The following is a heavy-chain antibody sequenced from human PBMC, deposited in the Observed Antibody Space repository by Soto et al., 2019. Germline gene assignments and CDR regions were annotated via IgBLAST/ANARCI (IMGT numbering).Heavy chain of an antibody. V-gene: IGHV1-69*13. CDR1: GVPFNSFA. CDR2: IIPICGTA. CDR3: ARERSGWSEYDYYYGMDV. J-gene: IGHJ6*02. Sequence: PVKVFWKASGVPFNSFAISWVRQAPGPRLEWMGGIIPICGTANYAQKFQGRVTITADESTSTAYMELSSLRSEDTAVYYCARERSGWSEYDYYYGMDVWGQGTTVTVSS. D-gene: IGHD6-19*01.